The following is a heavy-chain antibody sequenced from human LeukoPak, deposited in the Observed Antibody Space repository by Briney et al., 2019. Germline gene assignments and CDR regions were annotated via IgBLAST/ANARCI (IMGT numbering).Heavy chain of an antibody. J-gene: IGHJ4*02. CDR3: AREGYYGSGSYKDY. Sequence: SETLSLTCTVSGGSISSYYWSWIRQPAGKGLEWIGRIYTSGSTNYNPSLKSRVTMSVDTPKNQFSLKLSSVTAADTAVYYCAREGYYGSGSYKDYWGQGTLVTVSS. CDR2: IYTSGST. V-gene: IGHV4-4*07. CDR1: GGSISSYY. D-gene: IGHD3-10*01.